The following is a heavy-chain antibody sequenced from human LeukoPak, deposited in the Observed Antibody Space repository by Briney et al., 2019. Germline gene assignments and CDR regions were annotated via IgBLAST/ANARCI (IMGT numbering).Heavy chain of an antibody. Sequence: SQTLSLTCTVSGDSISRGDYYWRWIRQPAGKGLEWIERISSSGSTNYNPSLKSRVTISVDTSKNQFSLKLSSVTAADTAVYFCARGPYSYDSSGAFDIWGQGTMVTVSS. D-gene: IGHD3-22*01. V-gene: IGHV4-61*02. CDR1: GDSISRGDYY. CDR3: ARGPYSYDSSGAFDI. CDR2: ISSSGST. J-gene: IGHJ3*02.